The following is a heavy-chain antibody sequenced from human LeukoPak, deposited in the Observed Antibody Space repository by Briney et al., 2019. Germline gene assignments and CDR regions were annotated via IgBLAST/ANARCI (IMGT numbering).Heavy chain of an antibody. D-gene: IGHD3-22*01. CDR2: IIPILGIA. CDR1: GGTFSSYA. Sequence: ASVKVSCKASGGTFSSYAISWVRQAPGQGLEWMGRIIPILGIANYAQKFRGRVTITADKSTSTAYMELSSLRSEDTAVYYCARDRVWGYYDSSGYDHFDYWGQGTLVTVSS. J-gene: IGHJ4*02. CDR3: ARDRVWGYYDSSGYDHFDY. V-gene: IGHV1-69*04.